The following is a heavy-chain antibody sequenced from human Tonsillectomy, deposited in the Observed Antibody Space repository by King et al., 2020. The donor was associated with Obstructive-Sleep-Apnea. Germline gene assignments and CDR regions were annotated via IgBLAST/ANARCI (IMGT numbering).Heavy chain of an antibody. CDR2: IYYSVST. J-gene: IGHJ4*02. V-gene: IGHV4-59*01. CDR3: ARAGNWKLLLGY. D-gene: IGHD1-20*01. Sequence: VQLQESGPGLVKPSETLSLTCTVSGGSISSYNWSWIRQPPGKGLEWLGYIYYSVSTNYNPSLNSRVTISVDTSKNQFSLKLSSLTAADTAVYYCARAGNWKLLLGYWGQGTLVTVSS. CDR1: GGSISSYN.